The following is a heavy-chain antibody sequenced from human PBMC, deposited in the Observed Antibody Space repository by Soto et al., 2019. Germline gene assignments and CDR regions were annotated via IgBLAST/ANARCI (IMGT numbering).Heavy chain of an antibody. J-gene: IGHJ6*02. Sequence: SETLPLTCTVSGGSISSGGYYWSWIRQHPGKGLEWIGYIYYSGSTYYNPSLKSRVTISVDTSKNQFSLKLSSVTAADTAVYYCARWRTFRSYYYGMDVWGQGTTVTVSS. CDR1: GGSISSGGYY. CDR3: ARWRTFRSYYYGMDV. V-gene: IGHV4-31*03. CDR2: IYYSGST. D-gene: IGHD3-3*01.